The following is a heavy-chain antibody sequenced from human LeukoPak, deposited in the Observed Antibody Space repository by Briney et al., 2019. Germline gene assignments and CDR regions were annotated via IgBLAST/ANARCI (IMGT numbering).Heavy chain of an antibody. V-gene: IGHV3-15*01. CDR1: GITFSNAW. D-gene: IGHD6-6*01. CDR3: TTDRGITSRPVFDS. CDR2: IKSRTDGGTI. J-gene: IGHJ4*02. Sequence: GGSLRLSCAASGITFSNAWMSWVRQAPGKGLEWVGRIKSRTDGGTIDYAAPVKGRFTILRDDSKITLYLQMNSLKIEDTAAYYCTTDRGITSRPVFDSWGQGTLVTVSS.